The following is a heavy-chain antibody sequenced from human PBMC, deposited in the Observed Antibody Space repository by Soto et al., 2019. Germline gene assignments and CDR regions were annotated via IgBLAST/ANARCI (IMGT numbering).Heavy chain of an antibody. CDR1: GFTFSSYA. V-gene: IGHV3-23*01. Sequence: EVQLLESGGGLVQPGGSLRLSCAASGFTFSSYAMSWVRQAPGKGLEWVSAISGSGGSTYYADSVKGRFTISRDNSTSTLYLQMNSLRAEDTAVYYCEVLVRGSAEVYGMDVWGQGTTVTVSS. CDR3: EVLVRGSAEVYGMDV. D-gene: IGHD3-10*01. J-gene: IGHJ6*02. CDR2: ISGSGGST.